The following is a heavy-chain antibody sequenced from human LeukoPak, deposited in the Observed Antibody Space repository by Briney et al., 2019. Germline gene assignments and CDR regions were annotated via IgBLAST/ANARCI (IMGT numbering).Heavy chain of an antibody. Sequence: GGSLRLSCAASGFTFSSYSMNWVRQAPGKGLEWVSYISSSTNTIYYADSVKGRFTISRDNAKNSLFLQMNSLRGEDTAVYYCARGGYGANDDAFDIWGQGTMVTVSS. CDR3: ARGGYGANDDAFDI. CDR2: ISSSTNTI. CDR1: GFTFSSYS. J-gene: IGHJ3*02. D-gene: IGHD4-23*01. V-gene: IGHV3-48*01.